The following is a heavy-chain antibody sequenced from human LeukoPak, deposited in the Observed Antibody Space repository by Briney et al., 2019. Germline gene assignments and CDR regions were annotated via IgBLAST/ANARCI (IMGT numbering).Heavy chain of an antibody. CDR2: IIPIFGTA. CDR3: ARAGGYNWNDGAFDY. Sequence: SVKVSCRASGGTFSCYAISGVRQAPGQGLEWMGGIIPIFGTANYAQKFQGRVTITTDESTSTAYMELSSLRSEDTAVYYCARAGGYNWNDGAFDYWGQGTLVTVSS. V-gene: IGHV1-69*05. J-gene: IGHJ4*02. D-gene: IGHD1-1*01. CDR1: GGTFSCYA.